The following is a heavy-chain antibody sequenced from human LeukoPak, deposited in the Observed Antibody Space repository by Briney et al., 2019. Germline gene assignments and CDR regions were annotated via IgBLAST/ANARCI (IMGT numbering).Heavy chain of an antibody. CDR3: ARCPNYYDSSGWHYSGSDY. Sequence: PSETLSLTCTVSGGSIGSSSYYWGWIRQPPGKGLEWIGSIYYSGSTYYNPSLKSRVTISVDTSKNQFSLKLSSVTAADTAAYFCARCPNYYDSSGWHYSGSDYWGQGTLVTVSS. CDR1: GGSIGSSSYY. J-gene: IGHJ4*02. V-gene: IGHV4-39*01. D-gene: IGHD3-22*01. CDR2: IYYSGST.